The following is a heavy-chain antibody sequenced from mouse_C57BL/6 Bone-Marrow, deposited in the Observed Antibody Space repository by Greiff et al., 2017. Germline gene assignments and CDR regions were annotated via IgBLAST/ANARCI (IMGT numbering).Heavy chain of an antibody. CDR3: ARDEGRQLRLAWFAY. J-gene: IGHJ3*01. D-gene: IGHD3-2*02. CDR2: ISDGGSYT. V-gene: IGHV5-4*01. CDR1: GFTFSSYA. Sequence: EVQLVESGGGLVKPGGSLKLSCAASGFTFSSYAMSWVRQTPEKRLEWVATISDGGSYTYYPDNVKGRYTISRDNAKNNLYLQMSHLKSEDTAMYYGARDEGRQLRLAWFAYWGQGTLVTVSA.